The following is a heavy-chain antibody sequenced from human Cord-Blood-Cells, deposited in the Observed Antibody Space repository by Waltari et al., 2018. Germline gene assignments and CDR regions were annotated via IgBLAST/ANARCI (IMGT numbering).Heavy chain of an antibody. CDR3: ARGGSNWAAFDY. Sequence: QVQLVQSGAEVKKPGSSVKVSCKASGGTCSSYAISWVRQAPGQGLEWMGGTIPIFGKANDARTFQGRVTLTADESTSTAYMELGSLRSEDMAVYYCARGGSNWAAFDYWGQGTLVTVSS. CDR2: TIPIFGKA. CDR1: GGTCSSYA. V-gene: IGHV1-69*12. D-gene: IGHD7-27*01. J-gene: IGHJ4*02.